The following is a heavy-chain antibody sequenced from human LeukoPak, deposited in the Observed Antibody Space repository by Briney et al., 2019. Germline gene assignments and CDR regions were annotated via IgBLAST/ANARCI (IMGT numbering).Heavy chain of an antibody. Sequence: GGSLRLSCAASGFTFSSYWMSWVRQAPGKGLEWVANIKQDGSEKYCVDSVKGRFTISRDNAKNSLYLQMNSLRAEDTAVYYCARELDYDILTGYSYYFDYRGQGTLVTVSS. V-gene: IGHV3-7*01. D-gene: IGHD3-9*01. CDR3: ARELDYDILTGYSYYFDY. CDR2: IKQDGSEK. CDR1: GFTFSSYW. J-gene: IGHJ4*02.